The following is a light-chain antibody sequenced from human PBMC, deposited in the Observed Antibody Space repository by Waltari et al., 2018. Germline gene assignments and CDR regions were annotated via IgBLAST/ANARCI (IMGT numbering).Light chain of an antibody. J-gene: IGLJ3*02. CDR1: SSNIGSNY. CDR2: RSV. Sequence: QSVLTQSPSASGTPGQRVTISCSGSSSNIGSNYLNRHQQLPGTAPKLLIYRSVQRPSGVPARFSGSKSGTSASLAISGLRSEDEGDYYCVACDDSLSGLWVFGGGTKLTVL. CDR3: VACDDSLSGLWV. V-gene: IGLV1-47*01.